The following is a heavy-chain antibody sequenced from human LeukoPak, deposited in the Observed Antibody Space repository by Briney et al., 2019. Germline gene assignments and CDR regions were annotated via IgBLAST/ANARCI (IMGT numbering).Heavy chain of an antibody. V-gene: IGHV3-7*01. J-gene: IGHJ4*02. CDR3: VRDGGVSGYDLLDY. Sequence: HTGGSLRLSCAASGFTFSNYWMTWVRQAPGKGLEWVAHISQDGSEEHYMDSVKARFTISRDNAKNSLSLQMNSLRAEDTAVYYCVRDGGVSGYDLLDYWGQGTLVTVSS. CDR1: GFTFSNYW. D-gene: IGHD5-12*01. CDR2: ISQDGSEE.